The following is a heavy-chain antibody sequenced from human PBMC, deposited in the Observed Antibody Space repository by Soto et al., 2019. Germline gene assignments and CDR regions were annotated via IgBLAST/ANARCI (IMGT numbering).Heavy chain of an antibody. J-gene: IGHJ4*02. V-gene: IGHV1-46*01. Sequence: QVQLVQSGAEVKKPGASVKVSCKASGYTFTTYYRHWVRQAPGQGLEWMGIISPDGGRTSYAQKFQGRVTITRDTSTRTVYMELSSLRSDDTAVYYCATRDPGHYWGQGTLVTFSS. CDR3: ATRDPGHY. CDR1: GYTFTTYY. CDR2: ISPDGGRT.